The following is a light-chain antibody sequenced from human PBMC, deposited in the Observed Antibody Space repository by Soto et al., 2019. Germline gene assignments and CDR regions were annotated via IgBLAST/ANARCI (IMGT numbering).Light chain of an antibody. J-gene: IGLJ1*01. CDR3: QYYDSRLSGSV. CDR1: SSNIGAGYD. Sequence: QSVLTQPPSVSGAPGQRVTISCTGSSSNIGAGYDVHWYQQLPGTAPKLLIYGNSNRPSGVPDRFSGSKSGTSASLAITGLQAEDETDYDCQYYDSRLSGSVFGTGTKLTVL. CDR2: GNS. V-gene: IGLV1-40*01.